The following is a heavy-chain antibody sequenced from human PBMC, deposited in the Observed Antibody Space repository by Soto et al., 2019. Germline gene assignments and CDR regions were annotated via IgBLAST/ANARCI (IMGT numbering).Heavy chain of an antibody. CDR1: GFTFSSYW. CDR3: ARGAGRVTHDMAFDI. CDR2: INRDGSER. Sequence: EVQLVESGGGLVQPGGSLRLSCEAYGFTFSSYWMGWVRQAPGKGLEWVANINRDGSERYYVDSVKGRFTISRDNAKNSLYLQMNSLRAEDTAVYYCARGAGRVTHDMAFDIWGQGTMVTVSS. V-gene: IGHV3-7*03. D-gene: IGHD6-19*01. J-gene: IGHJ3*02.